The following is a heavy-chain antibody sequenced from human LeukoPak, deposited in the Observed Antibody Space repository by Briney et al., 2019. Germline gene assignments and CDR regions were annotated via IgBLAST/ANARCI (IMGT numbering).Heavy chain of an antibody. CDR1: GFTFSSYG. Sequence: GGSLRLSCAASGFTFSSYGMHWVRQAPGKGLEWVAVISHDGSSKYYADSVKGRFTISRDNSKNTMYLQMNSLRVEDTAVYYCAKVNYYDSSGYYDYWGQGTLVTVSS. D-gene: IGHD3-22*01. J-gene: IGHJ4*02. CDR2: ISHDGSSK. V-gene: IGHV3-30*18. CDR3: AKVNYYDSSGYYDY.